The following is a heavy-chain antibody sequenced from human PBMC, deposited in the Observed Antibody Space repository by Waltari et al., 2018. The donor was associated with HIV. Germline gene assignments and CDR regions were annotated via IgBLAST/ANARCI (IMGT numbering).Heavy chain of an antibody. D-gene: IGHD1-1*01. J-gene: IGHJ6*02. CDR3: ARDLWSGIDV. CDR2: INHSGST. CDR1: GGSFSGYY. V-gene: IGHV4-34*01. Sequence: QVQLQQWGAGLLKPSETLSLTCGVSGGSFSGYYWSWIRQPPGKGLEWIGEINHSGSTNYNPSLKSRVTISVDTSKNQFSLKLSFVTAADTAMYYCARDLWSGIDVWGQGTTVTVSS.